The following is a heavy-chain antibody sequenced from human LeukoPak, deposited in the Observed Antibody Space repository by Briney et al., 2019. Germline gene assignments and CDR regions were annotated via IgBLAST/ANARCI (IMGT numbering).Heavy chain of an antibody. V-gene: IGHV4-34*01. CDR1: GGSFSGYY. Sequence: SETLSLTGAVYGGSFSGYYWSWIRQPPGKGLEWIGEINHSGSTNYNPSLKSRVTISVDTSKNQFSLKLSSVTAADTAVYYCARVRKGGLLESNWFDPWGQGTLVTVSS. D-gene: IGHD3/OR15-3a*01. CDR3: ARVRKGGLLESNWFDP. CDR2: INHSGST. J-gene: IGHJ5*02.